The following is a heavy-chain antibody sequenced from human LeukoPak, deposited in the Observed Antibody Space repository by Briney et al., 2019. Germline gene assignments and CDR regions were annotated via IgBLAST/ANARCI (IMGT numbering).Heavy chain of an antibody. Sequence: GSLRLSCAPSGFAFNTFNMNWFRQAPGKGLEWVSSINSGGDYKYYADSVKGRLTTSRDNAKNSLSLQLSSLRVEDTAIYYCARGHYDVLASSYKWTPDYWGQGTLVTVSS. V-gene: IGHV3-21*01. CDR3: ARGHYDVLASSYKWTPDY. CDR1: GFAFNTFN. J-gene: IGHJ4*02. CDR2: INSGGDYK. D-gene: IGHD3-9*01.